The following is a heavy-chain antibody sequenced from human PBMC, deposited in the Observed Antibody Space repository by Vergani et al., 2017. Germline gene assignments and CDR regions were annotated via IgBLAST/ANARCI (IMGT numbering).Heavy chain of an antibody. J-gene: IGHJ2*01. Sequence: EVHLDQSGAEVQRPGTTVKISCKVSGHTSSDFQIHWVQQGPGRGLEWMGLFDLEDGQSIQTDKFVGRVTMTADKSLDTAYMEIASLRSDDTAVYYCATVALRGIRFFDRWGRGTPVTVSS. CDR3: ATVALRGIRFFDR. CDR1: GHTSSDFQ. D-gene: IGHD3-16*01. CDR2: FDLEDGQS. V-gene: IGHV1-69-2*01.